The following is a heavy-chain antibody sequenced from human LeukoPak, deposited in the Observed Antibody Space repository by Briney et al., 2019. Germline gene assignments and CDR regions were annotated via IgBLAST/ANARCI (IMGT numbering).Heavy chain of an antibody. V-gene: IGHV3-23*01. CDR2: TSDRGDYT. Sequence: GGSLRLSCAASGFTFTSYSVSWVRQAPGKGLEWVSGTSDRGDYTYYADSVKGRFTTSRDSSKNTLFLQMNSLRAEDTALYFCARKAQYNGHYPLDYWGQGTLVTVSS. J-gene: IGHJ4*02. CDR3: ARKAQYNGHYPLDY. D-gene: IGHD1-7*01. CDR1: GFTFTSYS.